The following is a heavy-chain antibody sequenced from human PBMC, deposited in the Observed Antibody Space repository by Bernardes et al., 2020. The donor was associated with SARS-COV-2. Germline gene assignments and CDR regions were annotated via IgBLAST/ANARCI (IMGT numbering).Heavy chain of an antibody. V-gene: IGHV5-51*01. Sequence: GESLKISCKGSGYSFTSYWIGWVRQIPGKGLEWMGIIYPGDSDARYSPSFQGQVTISADKSISTAYLQWSSLKASDTAMYYCARSYGDYGHWFDPWGQGTLVTVSS. CDR2: IYPGDSDA. D-gene: IGHD4-17*01. CDR1: GYSFTSYW. J-gene: IGHJ5*02. CDR3: ARSYGDYGHWFDP.